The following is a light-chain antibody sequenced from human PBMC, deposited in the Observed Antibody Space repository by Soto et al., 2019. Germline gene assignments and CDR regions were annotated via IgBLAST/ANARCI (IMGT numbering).Light chain of an antibody. CDR1: SSNIGSNT. V-gene: IGLV1-44*01. J-gene: IGLJ1*01. CDR2: RNN. Sequence: QSVLTQPPSTSGTPGQRGTISFSGSSSNIGSNTVNWYQQLPGTAPKLLIYRNNQRPSGVPDRFSGSKSGTSASLAISGLQSEDEADYYCAAWDGSLKGYVFATGTKVTVL. CDR3: AAWDGSLKGYV.